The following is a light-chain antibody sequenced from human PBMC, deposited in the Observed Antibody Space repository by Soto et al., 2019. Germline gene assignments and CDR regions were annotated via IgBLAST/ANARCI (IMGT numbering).Light chain of an antibody. V-gene: IGKV3-11*01. CDR3: QQRSNWPRT. Sequence: EIVLTQSPATLSLSPGERATLSCRASQSVSSYLAWYQQKPGEAPRLLIYDASNRATGIPARFSGSGSATDFTLTISGLGPQDFAFYYCQQRSNWPRTFGQGTKV. CDR1: QSVSSY. J-gene: IGKJ1*01. CDR2: DAS.